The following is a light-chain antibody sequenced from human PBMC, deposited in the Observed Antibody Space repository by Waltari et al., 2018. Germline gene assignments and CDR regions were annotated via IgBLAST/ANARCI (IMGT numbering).Light chain of an antibody. V-gene: IGLV2-14*01. CDR3: SSYITSSTL. J-gene: IGLJ2*01. CDR1: SSDAGYNY. Sequence: QSALTPPASVSGSPGQSITISCTGTSSDAGYNYVSWYQQFPGKAPKRLIYDVSHRPSGVSNRFSGSKSGNTASLTISGLQAEDEADYLCSSYITSSTLFGGGTKLTVL. CDR2: DVS.